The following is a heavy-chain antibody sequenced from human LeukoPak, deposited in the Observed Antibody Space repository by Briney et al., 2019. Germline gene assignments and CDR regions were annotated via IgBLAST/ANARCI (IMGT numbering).Heavy chain of an antibody. CDR3: ARGYCSSTSCWIYYYMDV. J-gene: IGHJ6*03. V-gene: IGHV1-8*03. D-gene: IGHD2-2*01. CDR2: MNPNSGNT. CDR1: GYTFTSYD. Sequence: ASVKVSCKASGYTFTSYDINWVRQATGQGLEWMGWMNPNSGNTGYAQKFQGRVTITRNTSISTAYMELSSLRSEDTAVYYCARGYCSSTSCWIYYYMDVWGKGTTVTVSS.